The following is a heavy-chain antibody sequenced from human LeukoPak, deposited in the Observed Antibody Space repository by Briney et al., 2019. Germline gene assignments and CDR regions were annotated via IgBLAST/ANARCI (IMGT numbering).Heavy chain of an antibody. CDR1: GYTFTSYD. CDR3: ARKENVYYYFDY. V-gene: IGHV1-8*01. Sequence: ASVKVSCKASGYTFTSYDINWVRRATGQGREWMGWMNPDSGNTGYAQKFQGRVTMTRDTSISTAYMELSSLRSEDTAVYYCARKENVYYYFDYWGQGTLVTVSS. J-gene: IGHJ4*02. CDR2: MNPDSGNT. D-gene: IGHD3-10*01.